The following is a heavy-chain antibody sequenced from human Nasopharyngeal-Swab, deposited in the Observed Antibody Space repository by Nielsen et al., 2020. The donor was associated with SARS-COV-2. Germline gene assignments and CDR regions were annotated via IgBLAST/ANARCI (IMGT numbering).Heavy chain of an antibody. Sequence: SGTLSLTCSVSGVSISSGSYYWSWIRQPAGKGLEWIGHMYTSGSTNYNPSLKSRVAISIDTSKNQFSLRLSSVTAADTAVYYCAREDRWTLTSFYYALDVWGQGTTVTVSS. J-gene: IGHJ6*02. CDR1: GVSISSGSYY. D-gene: IGHD3-9*01. V-gene: IGHV4-61*09. CDR2: MYTSGST. CDR3: AREDRWTLTSFYYALDV.